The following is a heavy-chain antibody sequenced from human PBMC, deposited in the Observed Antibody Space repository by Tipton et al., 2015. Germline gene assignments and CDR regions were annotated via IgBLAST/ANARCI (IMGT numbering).Heavy chain of an antibody. CDR3: ARDRRMGFGDRRRRAYYYSGMDV. Sequence: SLRLSCAASGFTFSDYYMSWIRQDPGKGLVWVSRIDSAGTSTNYADSVKGRFTISRDNAKNTLYLQMNSLRAEDTAVYYCARDRRMGFGDRRRRAYYYSGMDVWGQGTTVTVSS. D-gene: IGHD3-10*01. CDR1: GFTFSDYY. V-gene: IGHV3-74*01. J-gene: IGHJ6*02. CDR2: IDSAGTST.